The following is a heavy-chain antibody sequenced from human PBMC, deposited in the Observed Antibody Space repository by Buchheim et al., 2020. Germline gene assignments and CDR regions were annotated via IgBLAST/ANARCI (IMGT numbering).Heavy chain of an antibody. J-gene: IGHJ6*02. Sequence: QLQLQESGSGLVKPSQTLSLTCAVSGGSISSGGYSWSWIRQPPGKGLEWIGYIYHSGSTYYNPSLKSRVTISVDRSKNQFSLKLSSVTAAVTAVYYCAVSSGVTTRYYSYQYGMDVWGQGTT. CDR3: AVSSGVTTRYYSYQYGMDV. D-gene: IGHD4-11*01. V-gene: IGHV4-30-2*01. CDR1: GGSISSGGYS. CDR2: IYHSGST.